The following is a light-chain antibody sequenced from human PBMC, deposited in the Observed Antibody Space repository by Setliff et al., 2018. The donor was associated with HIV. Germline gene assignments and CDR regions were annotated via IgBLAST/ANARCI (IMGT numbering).Light chain of an antibody. Sequence: GSPGQSITISCTGTSSDVGSYNLVSWYQQHPGKAPKLMIYEGSKRPSGVSNRFSGSKSGNTASLTISGLQAEDEADYYCCSYAGSSTYVFGTGTKVTVL. V-gene: IGLV2-23*01. CDR3: CSYAGSSTYV. CDR2: EGS. J-gene: IGLJ1*01. CDR1: SSDVGSYNL.